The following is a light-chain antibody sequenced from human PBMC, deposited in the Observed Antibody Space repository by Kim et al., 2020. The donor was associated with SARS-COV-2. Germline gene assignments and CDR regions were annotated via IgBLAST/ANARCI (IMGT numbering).Light chain of an antibody. V-gene: IGKV3-20*01. J-gene: IGKJ2*01. Sequence: SPCERASRTCRDSQSVSSNYLAWYQQEPAQAPTLLIYAASSRATGFPDRCSGSGSQTDFTLTINGLEPEEYALYYCQQYGTYSRHTFGQGTKLEI. CDR3: QQYGTYSRHT. CDR2: AAS. CDR1: QSVSSNY.